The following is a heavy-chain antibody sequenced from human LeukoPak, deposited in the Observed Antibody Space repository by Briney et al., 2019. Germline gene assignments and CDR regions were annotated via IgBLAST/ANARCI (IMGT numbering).Heavy chain of an antibody. CDR3: ARYTRYSGSYNY. CDR2: INHSGST. CDR1: GGSFSGYY. Sequence: KPSETLSPTCTVYGGSFSGYYWSWIRQPPGKGLEWIGEINHSGSTNYNPSLKSRVTISVGTSKNQFSLKLSSVTAADTAVYYCARYTRYSGSYNYWGQGTLVTVSS. D-gene: IGHD1-26*01. J-gene: IGHJ4*02. V-gene: IGHV4-34*01.